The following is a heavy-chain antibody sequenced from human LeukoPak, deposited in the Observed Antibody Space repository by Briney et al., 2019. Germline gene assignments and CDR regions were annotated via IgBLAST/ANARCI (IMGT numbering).Heavy chain of an antibody. CDR2: INSDGSST. V-gene: IGHV3-74*01. J-gene: IGHJ3*01. Sequence: HGGSLRLSCAASGFTFSNYWIHWVRQAPGKGLVWVSRINSDGSSTSYADSVKGRFTISRDNAKNTLYLQMNSLRDEDTAVYFCVRDRDYAFDFWGQGTMVTVSS. CDR1: GFTFSNYW. CDR3: VRDRDYAFDF.